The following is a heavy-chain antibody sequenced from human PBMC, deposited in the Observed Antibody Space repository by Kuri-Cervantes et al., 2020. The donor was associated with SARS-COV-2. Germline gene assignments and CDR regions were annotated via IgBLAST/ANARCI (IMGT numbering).Heavy chain of an antibody. CDR2: ISGSGGST. D-gene: IGHD1-20*01. V-gene: IGHV3-23*01. CDR1: GFTFSSYA. J-gene: IGHJ3*01. CDR3: AKGLYNWKSNDAFDF. Sequence: ETLSLTCAASGFTFSSYAMSWVRQAPGKGLEWVSAISGSGGSTYYANSVKRRFTLARDNSKNTMYLQMNILRAENTAVYYGAKGLYNWKSNDAFDFWGQGTMVTVSS.